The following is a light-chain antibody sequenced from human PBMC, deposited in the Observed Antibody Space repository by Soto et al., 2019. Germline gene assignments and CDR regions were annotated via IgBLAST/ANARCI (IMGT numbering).Light chain of an antibody. J-gene: IGKJ2*01. Sequence: DIVLTQSPGTLSLSPGGRAILSCRASQSITSDYLAWYQQKPGQAPRLLIYAASSRATSIPDRFSGSGSGTDFTLTISRLEPEDFAVYYCQQYGSSAYTFGQGTKLEIK. V-gene: IGKV3-20*01. CDR1: QSITSDY. CDR2: AAS. CDR3: QQYGSSAYT.